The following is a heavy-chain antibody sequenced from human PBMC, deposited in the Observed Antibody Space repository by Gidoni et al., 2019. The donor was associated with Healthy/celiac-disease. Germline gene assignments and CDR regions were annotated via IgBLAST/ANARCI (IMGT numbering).Heavy chain of an antibody. CDR2: ISGSGGST. Sequence: EVQLLESGGGLVQHGGSLRLSCAASGFTFSSYAMSWVRQAPGKGLEWFSAISGSGGSTYYADSVKGRFTISRDNSKNTLYLQMNSLRAEDTAVYYCASFGSSSYWYFDLWGRGTLVTVSS. CDR1: GFTFSSYA. J-gene: IGHJ2*01. D-gene: IGHD6-6*01. CDR3: ASFGSSSYWYFDL. V-gene: IGHV3-23*01.